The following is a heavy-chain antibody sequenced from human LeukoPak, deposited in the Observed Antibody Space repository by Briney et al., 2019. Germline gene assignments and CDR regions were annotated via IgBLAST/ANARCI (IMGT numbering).Heavy chain of an antibody. J-gene: IGHJ6*02. V-gene: IGHV3-30*04. CDR1: GFTFSSYA. CDR2: ISYDGSNK. D-gene: IGHD3-16*01. Sequence: PGRSLRLSCAASGFTFSSYAMHWVRQAPGKGLEWVAVISYDGSNKYYADSVKGRFIISRDNSKNTLYLQMNSLRAEDTAVYYCARTWAHYYYGMDVWGQGTTVTVSS. CDR3: ARTWAHYYYGMDV.